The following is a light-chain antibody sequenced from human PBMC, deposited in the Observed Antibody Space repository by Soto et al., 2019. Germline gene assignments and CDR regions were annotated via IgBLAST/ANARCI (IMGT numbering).Light chain of an antibody. CDR1: QSITSY. CDR3: QQSYTTPHWT. V-gene: IGKV1-39*01. CDR2: AVS. Sequence: DIQMTQSPSSLSASVGDRVTITCRASQSITSYLNWYQQKPGKAPKLLIYAVSRLQSGVPSRFSGSGSGTDFTLTISSLQPEDSATYYCQQSYTTPHWTFGQGTKVEIK. J-gene: IGKJ1*01.